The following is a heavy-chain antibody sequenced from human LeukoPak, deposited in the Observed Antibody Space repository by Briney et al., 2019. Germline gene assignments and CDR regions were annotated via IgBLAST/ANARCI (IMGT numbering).Heavy chain of an antibody. V-gene: IGHV3-74*01. J-gene: IGHJ4*02. CDR2: INIDGSST. D-gene: IGHD6-13*01. CDR3: ARDLAGPSDY. Sequence: PGGSLRLSCVVSGFTFRSFWMHWVRQAPGKGLVWVSRINIDGSSTSYADSVKGRFTISRDNAKGTLYLQMNSLRAEDTAVYYCARDLAGPSDYWGQGTLVTVSS. CDR1: GFTFRSFW.